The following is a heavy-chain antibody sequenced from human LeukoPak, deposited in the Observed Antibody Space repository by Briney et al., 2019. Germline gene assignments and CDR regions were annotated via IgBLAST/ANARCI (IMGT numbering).Heavy chain of an antibody. CDR2: IYTSGST. V-gene: IGHV4-4*07. Sequence: SETLSLTCTVSGGPITSYYWSWIRQAAGKGLEWIGRIYTSGSTNYNPSLKSRVTMSVDTSKNQFSLKLSSVTAADTAVYYCARSGGSGTYYDGSFDYWGQGTLVTVSS. CDR3: ARSGGSGTYYDGSFDY. CDR1: GGPITSYY. D-gene: IGHD1-26*01. J-gene: IGHJ4*02.